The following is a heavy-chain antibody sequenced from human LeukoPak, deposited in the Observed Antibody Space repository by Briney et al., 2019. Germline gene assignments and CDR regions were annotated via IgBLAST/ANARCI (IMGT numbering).Heavy chain of an antibody. CDR3: ARVFRNRYYYDSRGYYPFGY. J-gene: IGHJ4*02. V-gene: IGHV1-8*02. Sequence: ASVKVSCKASGYTFTSYGISWVRQAPEQGLEWMGWMNPNSGNTGYAQKFQGRVTMTRNTSISTAYMELSSLRSEDTAVYYCARVFRNRYYYDSRGYYPFGYWGQGTLVTVSS. CDR2: MNPNSGNT. D-gene: IGHD3-22*01. CDR1: GYTFTSYG.